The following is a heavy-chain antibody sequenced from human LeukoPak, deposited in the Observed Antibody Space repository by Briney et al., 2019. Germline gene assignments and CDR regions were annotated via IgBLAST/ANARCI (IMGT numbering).Heavy chain of an antibody. D-gene: IGHD1-26*01. CDR3: AKVGVGATVTGGMYV. CDR2: ISGSGGST. J-gene: IGHJ6*02. V-gene: IGHV3-23*01. Sequence: GGSLRLSCAASGFTFSSYAMSWVRPAPGGGLEWVSAISGSGGSTYYAASVKGRFTISRDNSKNTLYLQMNSLRAEDTAVYYCAKVGVGATVTGGMYVWGQGTTVTVSS. CDR1: GFTFSSYA.